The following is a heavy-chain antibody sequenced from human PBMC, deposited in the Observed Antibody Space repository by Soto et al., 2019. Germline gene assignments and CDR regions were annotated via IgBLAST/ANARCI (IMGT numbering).Heavy chain of an antibody. CDR1: GFTFSGSA. D-gene: IGHD3-3*01. CDR2: IRSKANSYAT. Sequence: AGSLRLSCAASGFTFSGSAMHWVRQASGKGLEWVGRIRSKANSYATAYAASVKGRFTISRDDSKNTAYLQMNSLKTEDTAVYYCTRHGDDFWSGYFYGMDVWGQGTTVTVSS. V-gene: IGHV3-73*01. CDR3: TRHGDDFWSGYFYGMDV. J-gene: IGHJ6*02.